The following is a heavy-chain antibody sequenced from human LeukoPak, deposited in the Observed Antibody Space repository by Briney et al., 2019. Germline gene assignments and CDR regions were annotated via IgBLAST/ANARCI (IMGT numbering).Heavy chain of an antibody. CDR3: ARERVEGYSSGSNWFDP. CDR2: MNPNSGNT. J-gene: IGHJ5*02. Sequence: GASVKVSCKASGYTFTSYDINWVRQATGQGLEWMGWMNPNSGNTGYAQKFQGRVTMTRNTSISTAYVGLSSLRSEDTAVYYCARERVEGYSSGSNWFDPWGQGTLVTVSS. D-gene: IGHD6-19*01. CDR1: GYTFTSYD. V-gene: IGHV1-8*01.